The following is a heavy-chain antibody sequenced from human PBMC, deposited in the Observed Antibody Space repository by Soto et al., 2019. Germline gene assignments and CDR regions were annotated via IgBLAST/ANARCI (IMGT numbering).Heavy chain of an antibody. Sequence: QVQLQESGPRLVKPSQTLSLSCAVSGGSIISASYSWNWIRQSPGSGLEWIGHIYSSGSTYYNPSLKSRVSISVDTSNNPFSLKLTSVTAADTAVYFCAREDAARIERWFDAWGQGILVTVSS. CDR3: AREDAARIERWFDA. J-gene: IGHJ5*02. CDR2: IYSSGST. CDR1: GGSIISASYS. V-gene: IGHV4-31*11. D-gene: IGHD6-6*01.